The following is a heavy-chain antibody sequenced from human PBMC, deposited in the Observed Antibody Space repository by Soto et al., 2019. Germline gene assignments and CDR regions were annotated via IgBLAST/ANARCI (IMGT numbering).Heavy chain of an antibody. CDR2: ISHDGTKK. D-gene: IGHD6-6*01. V-gene: IGHV3-30-3*01. CDR1: GFTFSSDG. Sequence: GGSLRLSFAASGFTFSSDGVHWVRQAPGKGMEWVEFISHDGTKKYYAESVRGRLTISRDNSENTLYLQMNSLRAEDTAVYYCAREGSSSYYYHGMYXWGQGTTLTVS. CDR3: AREGSSSYYYHGMYX. J-gene: IGHJ6*02.